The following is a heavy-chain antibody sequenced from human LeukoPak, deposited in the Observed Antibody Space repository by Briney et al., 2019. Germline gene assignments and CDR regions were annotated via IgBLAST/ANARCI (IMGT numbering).Heavy chain of an antibody. V-gene: IGHV1-24*01. D-gene: IGHD1-1*01. CDR3: ARAGYPIVNWNDEGDWFDP. CDR2: FDPEDGET. J-gene: IGHJ5*02. CDR1: GYTLTELS. Sequence: ASVKVSCKVSGYTLTELSMHWVRQAPGKGLEWMGGFDPEDGETIYAQEFQGRVTMTEDTSTDTAYMELSRLRSDDTAVYYCARAGYPIVNWNDEGDWFDPWGQGTLVTVSS.